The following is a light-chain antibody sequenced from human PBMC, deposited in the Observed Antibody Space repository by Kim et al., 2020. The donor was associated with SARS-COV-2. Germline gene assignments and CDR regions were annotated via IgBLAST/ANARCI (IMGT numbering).Light chain of an antibody. CDR3: QQSST. CDR1: QRIRNN. CDR2: GVS. V-gene: IGKV3-15*01. J-gene: IGKJ4*01. Sequence: PATLSVSPGERAALSCRASQRIRNNVAWYQQKPGQAPRLLIYGVSTRATGVPARFSGSGSGTQFTLTISSVQSEDFAVYYCQQSSTFGGGTKLEI.